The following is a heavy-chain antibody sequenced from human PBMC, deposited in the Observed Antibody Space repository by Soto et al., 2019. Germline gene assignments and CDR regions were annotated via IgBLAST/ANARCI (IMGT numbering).Heavy chain of an antibody. CDR2: IYPGDSDT. D-gene: IGHD2-15*01. CDR3: ARRRGGPTDEPIDAFDI. V-gene: IGHV5-51*01. J-gene: IGHJ3*02. Sequence: PGESLKVSCKGSGYSFTSYWIGWVRQMPGKGLEWMGIIYPGDSDTRYSPSFQGQVTISADKSISTAYLQWSSLKASDTAMYYCARRRGGPTDEPIDAFDIWGQGTMVTVSS. CDR1: GYSFTSYW.